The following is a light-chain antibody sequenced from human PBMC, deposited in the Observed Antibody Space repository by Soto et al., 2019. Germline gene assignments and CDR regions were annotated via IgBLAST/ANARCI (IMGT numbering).Light chain of an antibody. V-gene: IGKV3-11*01. Sequence: ETLLTQSPGTLSLSPGERATLSCRASQSVSNYLAWFQQKPGQAPRLLIFDTTNRAPGTPARFSGSGSVTDFTLTISSLEPEDFAVYYCQQRLNLPYTFGQGTKLEIK. CDR3: QQRLNLPYT. CDR1: QSVSNY. J-gene: IGKJ2*01. CDR2: DTT.